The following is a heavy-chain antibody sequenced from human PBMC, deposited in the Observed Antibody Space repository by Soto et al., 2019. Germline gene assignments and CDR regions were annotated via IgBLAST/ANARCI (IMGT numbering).Heavy chain of an antibody. CDR2: IQSGGPT. D-gene: IGHD2-15*01. V-gene: IGHV3-66*01. Sequence: EVQLVESGGGLVQPGGSLRLSCAASGFTVSSKYMSWVRQAPGKGLEWVSLIQSGGPTYYADSVKGRFTISRDTSDTTVDLQMDSLRAEDTAVYYCARDDVLCDGSRCYGVPLDVLGKGTPVTVCS. J-gene: IGHJ6*04. CDR1: GFTVSSKY. CDR3: ARDDVLCDGSRCYGVPLDV.